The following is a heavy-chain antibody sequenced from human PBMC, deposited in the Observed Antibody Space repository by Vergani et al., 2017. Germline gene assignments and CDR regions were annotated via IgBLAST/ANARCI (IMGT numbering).Heavy chain of an antibody. CDR3: ARDHRDYNNYPGTFDI. CDR1: GFSFSDHY. Sequence: QVQLVESGGGLVKSGGSLRLFCAASGFSFSDHYMTWIRQAPGNGLEWVSYISNSGNTIEYADSVKGRFSISRDNAKSSLFLQMDSLRAEDTAVYYCARDHRDYNNYPGTFDIWGQGSMVTVSS. D-gene: IGHD5-24*01. J-gene: IGHJ3*02. V-gene: IGHV3-11*01. CDR2: ISNSGNTI.